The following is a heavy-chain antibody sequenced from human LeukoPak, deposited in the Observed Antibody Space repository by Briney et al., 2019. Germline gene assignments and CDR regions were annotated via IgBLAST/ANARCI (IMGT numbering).Heavy chain of an antibody. J-gene: IGHJ4*02. CDR1: GGSISSYY. CDR2: IYYSGST. Sequence: PSETLSLTCTVSGGSISSYYWSWIRQPPGKGLEWIGYIYYSGSTNYNPSLKSRVTISVDTSKNQFSLKLSSVTAADTAVYYCARGKYYDFWSGSSPLDYWGQGTLVTVSS. D-gene: IGHD3-3*01. V-gene: IGHV4-59*01. CDR3: ARGKYYDFWSGSSPLDY.